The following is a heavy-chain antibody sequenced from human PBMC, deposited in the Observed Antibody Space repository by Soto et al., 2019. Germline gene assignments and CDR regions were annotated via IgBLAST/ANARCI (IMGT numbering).Heavy chain of an antibody. CDR3: ARAPEASWSYYIPNWFDP. J-gene: IGHJ5*02. CDR2: ISYNGFT. V-gene: IGHV4-59*01. CDR1: GDSINSYF. Sequence: SETLSLTCTVFGDSINSYFLSWIRQSPGKGLEWIGYISYNGFTSYNPSLKSRVTILVDTSENQFSLMLTSVTAADTAVYYCARAPEASWSYYIPNWFDPWGQGTLVTVSS. D-gene: IGHD3-10*01.